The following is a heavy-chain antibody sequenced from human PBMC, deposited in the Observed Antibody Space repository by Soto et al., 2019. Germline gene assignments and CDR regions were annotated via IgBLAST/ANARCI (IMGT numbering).Heavy chain of an antibody. J-gene: IGHJ4*02. Sequence: GGSLRLSCAASGFTFSSYGMHWVRQAPGKGLEWVAVIWYDGSNKYYADSVKGRFTISRDNSKNTLYLQMNSLRAEDTAVYYCATSPMVRVYYFDYWGQGTLVTVSS. CDR3: ATSPMVRVYYFDY. D-gene: IGHD3-10*01. CDR1: GFTFSSYG. V-gene: IGHV3-33*01. CDR2: IWYDGSNK.